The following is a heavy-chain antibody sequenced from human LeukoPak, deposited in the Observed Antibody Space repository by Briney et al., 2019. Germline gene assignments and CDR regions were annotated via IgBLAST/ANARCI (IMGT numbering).Heavy chain of an antibody. CDR3: ASVGYMVRGVIIGGFDY. D-gene: IGHD3-10*01. CDR2: INPKSGGT. CDR1: GYTFTGYY. V-gene: IGHV1-2*02. J-gene: IGHJ4*02. Sequence: ASVKVSCKASGYTFTGYYMHWVRQAPGQGLEWVGWINPKSGGTNYAQKFQGRVTMTRDTSISTAYMELSRLRSDDTAVYYCASVGYMVRGVIIGGFDYWGQGTLVTVSS.